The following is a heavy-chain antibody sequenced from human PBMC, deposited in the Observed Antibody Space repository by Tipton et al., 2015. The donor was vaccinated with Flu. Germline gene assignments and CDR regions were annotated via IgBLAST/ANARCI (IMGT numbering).Heavy chain of an antibody. CDR1: GYSFSNYW. Sequence: VQLVQSGAEVKKPRESLKISCKGSGYSFSNYWIGWVRQPPGKGLEWMGVIYPADSDTKYSPSFEGQVTISVDKSTSTAYLQWRTLKASDTAMYYCARFGAAYYYNSGWFDPWGQGTLVTVSS. CDR2: IYPADSDT. V-gene: IGHV5-51*03. J-gene: IGHJ5*02. CDR3: ARFGAAYYYNSGWFDP. D-gene: IGHD3-22*01.